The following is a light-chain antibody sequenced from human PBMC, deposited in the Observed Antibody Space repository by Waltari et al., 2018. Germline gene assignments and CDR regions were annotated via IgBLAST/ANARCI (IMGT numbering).Light chain of an antibody. Sequence: IPCRASQSLSNWLALYQQKPGKAPKVLIYKASTLESGVPSRFSGSGSGTEFTLTISSLQPDDFATYYCQQYRNLWTFGQGTKVEIK. CDR3: QQYRNLWT. V-gene: IGKV1-5*03. J-gene: IGKJ1*01. CDR1: QSLSNW. CDR2: KAS.